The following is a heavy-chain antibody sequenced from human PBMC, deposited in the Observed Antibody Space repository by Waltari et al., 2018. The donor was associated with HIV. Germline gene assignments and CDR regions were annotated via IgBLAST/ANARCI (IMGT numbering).Heavy chain of an antibody. CDR1: GGSISNGGYY. J-gene: IGHJ4*02. CDR3: ASRSGGSSRPFDY. CDR2: IYYSGTI. V-gene: IGHV4-31*03. D-gene: IGHD6-13*01. Sequence: QLQLLESGPGLVEPSQNLSLTCTVSGGSISNGGYYWNWIRQHPGKGLEWIGYIYYSGTIYYDPSLKSRVTISIDTLKDQYSLMLTSVTAADTAVYYGASRSGGSSRPFDYWGQGTPVTVSS.